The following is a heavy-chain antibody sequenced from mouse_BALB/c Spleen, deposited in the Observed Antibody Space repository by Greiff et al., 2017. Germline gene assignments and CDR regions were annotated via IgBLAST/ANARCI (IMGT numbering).Heavy chain of an antibody. CDR2: IYWDDDK. V-gene: IGHV8-12*01. CDR1: GFSLSTSGMG. D-gene: IGHD2-1*01. Sequence: ESGPGILQPSQTLSLTCSFSGFSLSTSGMGVSWIRQPSGKGLEWLAHIYWDDDKRYNPSLKSRLTISKDTSRNQVFLKITSVDTADTATYYCARRARGNYGAMDYWGQGTSVTVSS. CDR3: ARRARGNYGAMDY. J-gene: IGHJ4*01.